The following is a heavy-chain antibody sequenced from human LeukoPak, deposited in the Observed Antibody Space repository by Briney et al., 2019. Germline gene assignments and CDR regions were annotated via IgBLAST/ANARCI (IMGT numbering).Heavy chain of an antibody. CDR1: GGSISGYY. D-gene: IGHD1-26*01. CDR2: IYYSGGT. V-gene: IGHV4-59*08. Sequence: SETLSLTCTVSGGSISGYYWSWIRQPPGKGLEWIGYIYYSGGTNYNPSLKSRVTISVDTSKNQFSLKLSSVTAADTAVYYCARLGFTNSGSYLAPSDYWGQGTLVTVSS. CDR3: ARLGFTNSGSYLAPSDY. J-gene: IGHJ4*02.